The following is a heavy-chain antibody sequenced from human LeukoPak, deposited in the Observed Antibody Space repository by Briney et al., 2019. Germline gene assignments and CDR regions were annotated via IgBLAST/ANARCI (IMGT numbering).Heavy chain of an antibody. CDR3: ARARYGSGSYPVDY. Sequence: SGTLSLTCAVSGGSISSSNWWSWVRQPPGKGLEWIGEIYHSGSTYYNPSLKSRVTISVDTSKNQFSLKLSSVTAADTAVYYCARARYGSGSYPVDYWGQGTLATVSS. V-gene: IGHV4-4*02. J-gene: IGHJ4*02. CDR1: GGSISSSNW. CDR2: IYHSGST. D-gene: IGHD3-10*01.